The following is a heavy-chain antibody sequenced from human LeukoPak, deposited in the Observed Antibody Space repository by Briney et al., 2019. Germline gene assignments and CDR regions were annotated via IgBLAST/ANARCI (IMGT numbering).Heavy chain of an antibody. CDR2: IKEDGSEK. V-gene: IGHV3-7*01. CDR1: GFTLSTYW. CDR3: ARDHTVTPSHAFDI. J-gene: IGHJ3*02. D-gene: IGHD4-17*01. Sequence: GGSLRLSCAASGFTLSTYWMSWVRQAPGKGLEWVANIKEDGSEKYYVDSVKGRFTISRDNAKNSLFLEMNTLRAEDTAVYYCARDHTVTPSHAFDIWGQGTMVTVSS.